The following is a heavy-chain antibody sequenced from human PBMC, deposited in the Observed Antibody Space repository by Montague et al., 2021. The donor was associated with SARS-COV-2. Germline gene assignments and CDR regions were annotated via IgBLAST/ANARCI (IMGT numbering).Heavy chain of an antibody. D-gene: IGHD3-22*01. CDR1: GFTFSSYG. J-gene: IGHJ4*02. CDR3: ARDGSGYYDSSGYFDY. V-gene: IGHV3-33*05. CDR2: ISYDGSNK. Sequence: SLRLSYAASGFTFSSYGMHWVRQAPGKGLEWVAVISYDGSNKYYADSVKGRFTISRDNSKNTLYLQMNSLRAEDTAVYYCARDGSGYYDSSGYFDYWGQGTLVTASS.